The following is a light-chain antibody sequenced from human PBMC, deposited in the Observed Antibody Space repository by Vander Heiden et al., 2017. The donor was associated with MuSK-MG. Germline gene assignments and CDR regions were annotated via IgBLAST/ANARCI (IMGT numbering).Light chain of an antibody. CDR1: SPNIGSNT. J-gene: IGLJ3*02. V-gene: IGLV1-44*01. CDR3: AEWDDSLNGPG. Sequence: QSVLTQPPSASGTPGQRVTISCSGSSPNIGSNTVNWYQQLPGTAPKRLIDSNNQRPSGVPDRFSGYKAGTSASPAISGLQSEDEADDYCAEWDDSLNGPGFGGGTKLTVL. CDR2: SNN.